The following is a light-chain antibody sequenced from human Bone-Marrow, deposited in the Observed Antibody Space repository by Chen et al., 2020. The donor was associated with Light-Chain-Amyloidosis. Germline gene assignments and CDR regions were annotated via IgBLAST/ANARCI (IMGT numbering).Light chain of an antibody. CDR3: QQYKTYSWT. CDR1: QSVSSW. Sequence: DIQMTQSPPTLSASVGDRVTITCRASQSVSSWLAWYQQRPGKAPKLLIYKASDLESGVPSRFSGSGSGTEFTLTITSLQPEDFATYYCQQYKTYSWTFGQGTQVEIK. J-gene: IGKJ1*01. V-gene: IGKV1-5*03. CDR2: KAS.